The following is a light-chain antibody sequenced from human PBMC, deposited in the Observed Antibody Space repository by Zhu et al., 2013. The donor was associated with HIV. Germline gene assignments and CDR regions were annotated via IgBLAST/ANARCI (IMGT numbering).Light chain of an antibody. CDR1: QSVGSS. J-gene: IGKJ1*01. CDR3: QQYSNWPRT. CDR2: DAS. Sequence: EIVMTQSPVTLSVSPGERATLSCRASQSVGSSLAWYQQRVGRAPRLLIYDASVRDIGISAGFTGSGSGTEFTLTISNLQSEDFAIYYCQQYSNWPRTFGQGTKVGIK. V-gene: IGKV3-15*01.